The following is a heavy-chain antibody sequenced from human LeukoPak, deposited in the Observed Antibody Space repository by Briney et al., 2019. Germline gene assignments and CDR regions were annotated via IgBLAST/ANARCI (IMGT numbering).Heavy chain of an antibody. J-gene: IGHJ5*02. CDR2: IYYSGST. CDR1: GGSISSYD. D-gene: IGHD3-3*01. CDR3: ARLHDFWSGYQEHLNWFDP. V-gene: IGHV4-59*08. Sequence: SETLSLTCTVSGGSISSYDWSWIRQPPGKGLEWIGCIYYSGSTNSNPSLKSRVTMSVGTSKNQVSLKLKSETAAHTDVYYCARLHDFWSGYQEHLNWFDPWGQGTLVTVSS.